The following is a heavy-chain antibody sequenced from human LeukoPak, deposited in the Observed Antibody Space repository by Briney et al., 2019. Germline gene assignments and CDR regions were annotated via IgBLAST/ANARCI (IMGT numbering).Heavy chain of an antibody. J-gene: IGHJ4*02. CDR2: ISNTGSTI. V-gene: IGHV3-48*03. CDR1: RFTFSIYE. D-gene: IGHD6-13*01. Sequence: GGSLRLSCAASRFTFSIYEMNWVRQAPGKGLEWVSYISNTGSTIYYADSVKGRFTISRDNAKNSLYLEMNSLRVEDTAVYYCARAMGLQRQLAFDYWGQGTQVTVSS. CDR3: ARAMGLQRQLAFDY.